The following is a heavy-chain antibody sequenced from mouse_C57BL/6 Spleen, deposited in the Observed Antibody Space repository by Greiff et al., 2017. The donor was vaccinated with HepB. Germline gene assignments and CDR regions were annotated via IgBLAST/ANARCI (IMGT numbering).Heavy chain of an antibody. CDR3: ARESNYRNWSWFAY. Sequence: EVKLMESEGGLVQPGSSMKLSCTASGFTFSDYYMAWVRQVPEKGLEWVANINYDGSSTYYLASLKSRFFISRDNAKNILYLQMSSLKSEDTATYYCARESNYRNWSWFAYWGQGTLVTVSA. V-gene: IGHV5-16*01. CDR2: INYDGSST. D-gene: IGHD2-5*01. CDR1: GFTFSDYY. J-gene: IGHJ3*01.